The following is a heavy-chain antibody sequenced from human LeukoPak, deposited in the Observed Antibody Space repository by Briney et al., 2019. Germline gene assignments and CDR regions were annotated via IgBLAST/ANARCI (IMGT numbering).Heavy chain of an antibody. Sequence: SETLSLTCAVYGGSFSGYYWSWIRQPPGKGLEWIGEINHSGRINYNPSLKSRVTISVDTSKNQFSLKVSSVTAADTAVYYCARQTGSGLFILPGGQGTLVTVSS. J-gene: IGHJ4*02. V-gene: IGHV4-34*01. CDR3: ARQTGSGLFILP. CDR2: INHSGRI. CDR1: GGSFSGYY. D-gene: IGHD3/OR15-3a*01.